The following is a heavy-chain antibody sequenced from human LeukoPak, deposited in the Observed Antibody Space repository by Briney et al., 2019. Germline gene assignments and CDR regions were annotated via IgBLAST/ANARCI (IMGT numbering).Heavy chain of an antibody. D-gene: IGHD2-15*01. CDR1: GGSISSYY. J-gene: IGHJ6*03. CDR2: IYTSGST. CDR3: ARDLSGGYYYYYMDV. Sequence: SETLSLTCTVSGGSISSYYWSWIRQPAGKGLEWIGRIYTSGSTNCNPSLKSRVTMSVDTSKNQFSLKLSSVTAADTAVYYCARDLSGGYYYYYMDVWGKGTTVTISS. V-gene: IGHV4-4*07.